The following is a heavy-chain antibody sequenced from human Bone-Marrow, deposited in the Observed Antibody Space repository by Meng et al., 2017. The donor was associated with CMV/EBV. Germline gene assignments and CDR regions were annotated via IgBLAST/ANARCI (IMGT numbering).Heavy chain of an antibody. D-gene: IGHD3-22*01. CDR3: AKDPIYYINPGGGTDV. CDR2: ISWNSGRI. Sequence: GGPSRSSCVASGFSFDDYAMHWVRQAPGKGLEWVSGISWNSGRIGYADSVKGRFTISRDNAKKSLYLQMNSLRAEDTALYYCAKDPIYYINPGGGTDVWGQGTTVTVSS. J-gene: IGHJ6*02. CDR1: GFSFDDYA. V-gene: IGHV3-9*01.